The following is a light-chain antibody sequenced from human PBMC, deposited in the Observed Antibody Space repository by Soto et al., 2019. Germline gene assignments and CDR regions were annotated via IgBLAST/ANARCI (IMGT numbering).Light chain of an antibody. CDR1: QSISSW. J-gene: IGKJ4*01. Sequence: DIQMTQSPSYLSASVGDRVTIICRASQSISSWLAWYQQKPGKAPKLLIYKASSLESGVPSRFSGSGSGTEFTLTISSLQPDDFATYYCQQYNSYGLAFGGGTKVDI. V-gene: IGKV1-5*03. CDR3: QQYNSYGLA. CDR2: KAS.